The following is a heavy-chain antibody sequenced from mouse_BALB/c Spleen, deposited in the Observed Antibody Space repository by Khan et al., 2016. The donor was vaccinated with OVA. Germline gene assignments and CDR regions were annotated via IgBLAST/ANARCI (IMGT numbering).Heavy chain of an antibody. D-gene: IGHD2-1*01. CDR1: GFTFSTYA. V-gene: IGHV5-9-3*01. CDR3: ARSAYGNVAY. Sequence: EVELVESGGGLVKPGGSLKLSCAASGFTFSTYAMSWVRRTPEKRLEWVATISSDGDYTYYPDNVTGRFTISRDNAKNILYLQMSSLRSEDTAMYYCARSAYGNVAYWGQGTLVTVSA. J-gene: IGHJ3*01. CDR2: ISSDGDYT.